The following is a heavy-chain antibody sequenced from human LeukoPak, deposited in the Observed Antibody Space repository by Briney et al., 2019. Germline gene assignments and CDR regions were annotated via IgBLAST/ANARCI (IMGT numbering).Heavy chain of an antibody. V-gene: IGHV4-34*01. CDR1: GESFSAYY. CDR2: INHRGDT. CDR3: ARGPTISETGYFDF. D-gene: IGHD1-1*01. Sequence: SETLSLTCAVYGESFSAYYWSWIRRSPGKGLEWIAEINHRGDTNYNPSVKSRVTISIDTSKNQFSLKVRSLTAADTAVYYCARGPTISETGYFDFWGQGTLVTVSS. J-gene: IGHJ4*03.